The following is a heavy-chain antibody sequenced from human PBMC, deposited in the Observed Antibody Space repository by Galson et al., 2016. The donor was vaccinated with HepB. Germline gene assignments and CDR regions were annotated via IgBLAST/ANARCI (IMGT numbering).Heavy chain of an antibody. CDR3: SYTLDY. Sequence: SLRLSCAASGFSFSDSWMDWVRQAPVRGLEWVAHIKGYGSEKYYVDSVKGRLTIPRDNAKTSLYLQMNSLTADDTAVYYCSYTLDYWGQGTLLTVSS. CDR2: IKGYGSEK. CDR1: GFSFSDSW. V-gene: IGHV3-7*01. J-gene: IGHJ4*02.